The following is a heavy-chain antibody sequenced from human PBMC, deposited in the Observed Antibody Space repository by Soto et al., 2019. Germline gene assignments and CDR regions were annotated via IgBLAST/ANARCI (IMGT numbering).Heavy chain of an antibody. CDR2: IYYSGST. V-gene: IGHV4-59*08. Sequence: QVQLQESGPGLVKPSETLSLTCTVSGGSISSYYWSWIRQPPGKGLEWIGYIYYSGSTNYNPSLXSRVXIXVDTSKNQFSLKLSSVTAADTAVYYCARRYGDCFDYWGQGTLVTVSS. CDR1: GGSISSYY. D-gene: IGHD4-17*01. J-gene: IGHJ4*02. CDR3: ARRYGDCFDY.